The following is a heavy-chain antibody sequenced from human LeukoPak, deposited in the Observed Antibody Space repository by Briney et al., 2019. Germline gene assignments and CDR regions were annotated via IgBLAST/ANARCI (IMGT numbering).Heavy chain of an antibody. CDR3: ARDPEYSSSSFDP. Sequence: ASVKVSCKASGHTFTGYYMHWVRQAPGQGLEWMGWINPNSGGTDYAQKFQGRVTMTRDTSISTAYMELSRLRSDDTAVYYCARDPEYSSSSFDPWGQGTLVTVSS. D-gene: IGHD6-6*01. CDR1: GHTFTGYY. CDR2: INPNSGGT. V-gene: IGHV1-2*02. J-gene: IGHJ5*02.